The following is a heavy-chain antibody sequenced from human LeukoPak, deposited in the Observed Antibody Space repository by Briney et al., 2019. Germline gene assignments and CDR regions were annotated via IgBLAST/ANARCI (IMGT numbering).Heavy chain of an antibody. J-gene: IGHJ4*02. D-gene: IGHD5-24*01. V-gene: IGHV4-59*08. CDR1: GGSIIRYS. Sequence: SETLSLTCTVSGGSIIRYSWSWIRQPPGKGLEWIGHIYDSGSTNYNPSLKSRVSISVDTSKKQFSLRLSSVTAADTAVYYCARLEMATIPTVYYFDFWGQGTLVTVSS. CDR2: IYDSGST. CDR3: ARLEMATIPTVYYFDF.